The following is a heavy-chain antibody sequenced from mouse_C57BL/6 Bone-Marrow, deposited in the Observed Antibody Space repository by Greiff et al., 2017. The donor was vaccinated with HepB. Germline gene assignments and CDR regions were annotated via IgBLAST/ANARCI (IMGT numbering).Heavy chain of an antibody. D-gene: IGHD3-2*02. CDR1: GYTFTSYW. CDR2: IHPSDSDT. V-gene: IGHV1-74*01. J-gene: IGHJ2*01. CDR3: AIFRGSKTAQAILFDY. Sequence: VNLVESGAELVKPGASVKVSCKASGYTFTSYWMHWVKQRPGQGLEWIGRIHPSDSDTNYNQKFKGKATLTVDKSSSTAYMQLSSLTSEDSAVYYCAIFRGSKTAQAILFDYWGQGTTLTVSS.